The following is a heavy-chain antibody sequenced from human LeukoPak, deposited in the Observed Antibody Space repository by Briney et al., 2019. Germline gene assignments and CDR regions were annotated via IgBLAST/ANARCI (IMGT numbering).Heavy chain of an antibody. V-gene: IGHV3-30-3*01. CDR2: ISYDGSNK. CDR3: TRYLAGLLSATFDYQDDR. D-gene: IGHD5-12*01. CDR1: GFTFSIYA. J-gene: IGHJ4*02. Sequence: GGSLRLSCAASGFTFSIYAMHWVRQAPGKGLEWVAVISYDGSNKYNADSVKGRFTISRDNSKNTLYLQMNSLRADDTAVYYCTRYLAGLLSATFDYQDDRWGQGTLVTVSS.